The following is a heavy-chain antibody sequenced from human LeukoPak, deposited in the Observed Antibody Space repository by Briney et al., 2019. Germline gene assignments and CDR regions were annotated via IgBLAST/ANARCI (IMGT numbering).Heavy chain of an antibody. V-gene: IGHV3-48*01. CDR1: EFTFSTYS. D-gene: IGHD4-17*01. Sequence: GGSLRLSCTASEFTFSTYSMNWVRQAPGKGLEWLSYISSSSSTIYYADSVKGRFTNSRDNAKNSLYLQMNSLRAEDTAVYYCVRVGYGDSLDSWDQGTLVTVSS. CDR3: VRVGYGDSLDS. CDR2: ISSSSSTI. J-gene: IGHJ5*01.